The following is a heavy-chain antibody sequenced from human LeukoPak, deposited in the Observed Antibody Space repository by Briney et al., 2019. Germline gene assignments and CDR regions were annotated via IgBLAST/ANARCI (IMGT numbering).Heavy chain of an antibody. CDR3: AKLVHYYDSSGLSC. CDR1: GFTFSSYG. Sequence: PGGSLRLSCAASGFTFSSYGMHWVRQAPGKGLEWVAFIRYDGSNKYYADSVKGRFTISRDNSKNTLYLQMNSLRAEDTAVHYCAKLVHYYDSSGLSCWGQGTLVTVSS. CDR2: IRYDGSNK. D-gene: IGHD3-22*01. V-gene: IGHV3-30*02. J-gene: IGHJ4*02.